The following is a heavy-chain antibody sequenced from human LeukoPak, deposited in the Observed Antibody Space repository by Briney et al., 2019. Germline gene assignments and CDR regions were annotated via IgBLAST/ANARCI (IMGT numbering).Heavy chain of an antibody. D-gene: IGHD2/OR15-2a*01. CDR3: ARSHRTTLVEY. V-gene: IGHV4-59*08. CDR1: GDPISSYY. J-gene: IGHJ4*02. CDR2: IHYSGST. Sequence: SETLSLTCTVSGDPISSYYWSWIRQPPGKGLEWIGYIHYSGSTNYNPSLKSRVTISVDTSKNQFSLKLSSMTAADTAVYYCARSHRTTLVEYWDQGTLVAVSS.